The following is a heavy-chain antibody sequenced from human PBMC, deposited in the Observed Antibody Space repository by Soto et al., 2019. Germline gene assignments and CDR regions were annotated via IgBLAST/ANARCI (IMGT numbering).Heavy chain of an antibody. D-gene: IGHD6-19*01. J-gene: IGHJ5*01. CDR3: ARVSAVACDRVGP. V-gene: IGHV4-61*01. CDR2: VYHSGST. Sequence: SETLSLTCIVSGGSVSSDNYSWSWIRQPPGKGLEWIGYVYHSGSTNYSPSLRSRVIISVDTSKNQFYLKLSSVTAADTAVDFCARVSAVACDRVGPWGQGTLVTVSS. CDR1: GGSVSSDNYS.